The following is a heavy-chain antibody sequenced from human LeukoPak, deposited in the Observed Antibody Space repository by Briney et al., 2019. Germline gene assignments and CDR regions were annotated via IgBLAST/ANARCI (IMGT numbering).Heavy chain of an antibody. V-gene: IGHV3-48*03. D-gene: IGHD2-15*01. Sequence: GGSLRLSCAASGFTFSSYEMNWVRQAPGKGLEWVSYISSSGSTIYYADSVKGRFTISRDNAKNTVYLQMNSLRAEDTAVYYCARGGGYCSDGSCSIWGQGTMVTVSS. CDR2: ISSSGSTI. J-gene: IGHJ3*02. CDR1: GFTFSSYE. CDR3: ARGGGYCSDGSCSI.